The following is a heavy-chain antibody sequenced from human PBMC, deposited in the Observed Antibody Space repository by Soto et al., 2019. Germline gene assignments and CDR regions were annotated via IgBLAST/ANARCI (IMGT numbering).Heavy chain of an antibody. J-gene: IGHJ1*01. Sequence: QVQLVESGGGVVKPGRSLRLSCEASGFIFSNYDMYWVRQGPGKGLEWVALMRSDGSNKYYVDSVQGRFTISRDNSKNMLFLQMDGLTAEDTAVYYCARAHISSEISMAQTFHHWGPGTLVTVSS. CDR3: ARAHISSEISMAQTFHH. CDR2: MRSDGSNK. CDR1: GFIFSNYD. V-gene: IGHV3-33*08. D-gene: IGHD3-10*01.